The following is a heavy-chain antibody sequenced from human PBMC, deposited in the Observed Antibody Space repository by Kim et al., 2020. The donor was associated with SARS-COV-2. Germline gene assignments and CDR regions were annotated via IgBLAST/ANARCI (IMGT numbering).Heavy chain of an antibody. Sequence: YAVSVRSRIIIKADTSKNQFSGQLNSVTPEDTAVYYCTRIANYNSYAMDVWGQGTTVTVSS. V-gene: IGHV6-1*01. D-gene: IGHD4-4*01. CDR3: TRIANYNSYAMDV. J-gene: IGHJ6*02.